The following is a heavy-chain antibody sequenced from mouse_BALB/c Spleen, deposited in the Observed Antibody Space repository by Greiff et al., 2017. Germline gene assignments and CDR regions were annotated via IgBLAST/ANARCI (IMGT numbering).Heavy chain of an antibody. CDR1: GYTFTSYW. CDR2: IAPGSGST. V-gene: IGHV1S41*01. D-gene: IGHD4-1*01. CDR3: ARMGKLGREFAY. Sequence: DLVKPGASVKLSCKASGYTFTSYWINWIKQRPGQGLEWIGRIAPGSGSTYYNEMFKGKATLTVDTSSSTAYIQLSSLSSEDSAVYFCARMGKLGREFAYWGQGTLVTVSA. J-gene: IGHJ3*01.